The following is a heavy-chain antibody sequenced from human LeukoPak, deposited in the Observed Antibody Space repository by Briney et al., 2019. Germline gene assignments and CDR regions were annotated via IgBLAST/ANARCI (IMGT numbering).Heavy chain of an antibody. J-gene: IGHJ6*03. CDR1: GFIFSSYA. V-gene: IGHV3-21*01. CDR3: ARGGIAGRPIYYYYMDV. Sequence: GGSLRLSCAASGFIFSSYAMSWVRQAPGKGLEWVSSISAVSTYIYYADSVKGRFTISRDNVEKAAYLELSGLTAHDTAIYYCARGGIAGRPIYYYYMDVWGKGTTVTVSS. D-gene: IGHD6-6*01. CDR2: ISAVSTYI.